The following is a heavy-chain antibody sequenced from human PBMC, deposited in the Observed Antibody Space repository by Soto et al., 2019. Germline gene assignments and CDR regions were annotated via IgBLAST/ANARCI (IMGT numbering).Heavy chain of an antibody. CDR3: ARVKGFWSGPYYYYGMDV. CDR1: VYTFTGYY. CDR2: INPNSGGT. J-gene: IGHJ6*02. D-gene: IGHD3-3*01. Sequence: ASVTVCCKASVYTFTGYYMHWVRPAPGQGLEWMGWINPNSGGTNYAQKFQGWVTMTRDTSISTAYMELSRLRSDDTAVYYCARVKGFWSGPYYYYGMDVSGQGTTVTVSS. V-gene: IGHV1-2*04.